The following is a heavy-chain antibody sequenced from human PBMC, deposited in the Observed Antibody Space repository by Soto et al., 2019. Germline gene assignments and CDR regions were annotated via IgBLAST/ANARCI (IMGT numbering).Heavy chain of an antibody. CDR3: SRPRTGTSIFDY. CDR1: GFTLSDHY. V-gene: IGHV3-72*01. Sequence: GGSLRLSCATSGFTLSDHYIDWVRQAPGKGLEWVGRTRNKANSYTTEHAASAKGRFTILRDDSEDSVYLQMNSLKTEDTAVYYCSRPRTGTSIFDYWGQGTLVTVSS. J-gene: IGHJ4*02. CDR2: TRNKANSYTT. D-gene: IGHD1-1*01.